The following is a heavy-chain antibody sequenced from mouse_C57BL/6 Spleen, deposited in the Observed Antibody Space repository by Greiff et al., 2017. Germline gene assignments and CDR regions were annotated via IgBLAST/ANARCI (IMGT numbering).Heavy chain of an antibody. CDR1: GFTFSSYA. D-gene: IGHD3-1*01. CDR3: AREGLAAMDY. Sequence: DVQLVASGGGLVKPGGSLKLSCAASGFTFSSYAMSWVRQTPEKRLEWVATISDGGSYTYYPDNVKGRFTISRDNAKNNLYLQMSHLKSEDTAMYYCAREGLAAMDYWGQGTSVTVSS. J-gene: IGHJ4*01. CDR2: ISDGGSYT. V-gene: IGHV5-4*01.